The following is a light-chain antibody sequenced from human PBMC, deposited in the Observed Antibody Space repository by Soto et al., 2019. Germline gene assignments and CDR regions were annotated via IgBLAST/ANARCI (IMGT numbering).Light chain of an antibody. Sequence: AIQLTQSPSSLSASVGDIVSITCRASQGIGSALAWYQLKPAAAPTLLIDDASTFESGVPSRFSGSRSGLALPLTISSLQPEAFATYYCQNFRSSAISFGGGTKVDIK. V-gene: IGKV1-13*02. J-gene: IGKJ4*01. CDR1: QGIGSA. CDR3: QNFRSSAIS. CDR2: DAS.